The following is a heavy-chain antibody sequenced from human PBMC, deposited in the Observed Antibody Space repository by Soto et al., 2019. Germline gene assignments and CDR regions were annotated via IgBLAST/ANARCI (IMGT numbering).Heavy chain of an antibody. CDR3: AREKDRILGGYAFGY. Sequence: QVQLQESGPRLVKPSETLSLTCSVSGSSISPYYWNWLRQAPGKGLGWIGNLFYRGPATYTPALKSRVTISLYTSTKQVSLRLSSVTAADTAVDYCAREKDRILGGYAFGYWGPGTTVTVSS. V-gene: IGHV4-59*01. D-gene: IGHD1-26*01. CDR2: LFYRGPA. J-gene: IGHJ3*01. CDR1: GSSISPYY.